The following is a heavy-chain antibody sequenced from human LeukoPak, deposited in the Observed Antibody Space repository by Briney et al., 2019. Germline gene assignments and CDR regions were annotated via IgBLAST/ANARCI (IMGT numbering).Heavy chain of an antibody. D-gene: IGHD3-9*01. CDR1: GFTFSSYW. CDR3: ARSHPDWYFDY. V-gene: IGHV3-7*01. Sequence: GGSLRLSCAASGFTFSSYWMSWVRQAPGKGREWVANIKQDGSEKYYVVSVKGRFTISRDNAKNSLYLQMNSLRAEDTAVYYCARSHPDWYFDYWGQGTLVTVSS. J-gene: IGHJ4*02. CDR2: IKQDGSEK.